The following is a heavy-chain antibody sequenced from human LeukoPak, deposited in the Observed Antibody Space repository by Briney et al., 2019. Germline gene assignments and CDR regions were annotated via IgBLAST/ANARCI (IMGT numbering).Heavy chain of an antibody. Sequence: SQTLSPTCTVSGGSISRGTYYWSWIRQPAGKGPQWIGRISTSGSTHYNPSLESRLTISIDTSKNQFSLKLSSVTAADTAVYYCARDLSGTGATTLAYWGLGTLVTVSS. D-gene: IGHD1-26*01. V-gene: IGHV4-61*02. J-gene: IGHJ4*02. CDR2: ISTSGST. CDR3: ARDLSGTGATTLAY. CDR1: GGSISRGTYY.